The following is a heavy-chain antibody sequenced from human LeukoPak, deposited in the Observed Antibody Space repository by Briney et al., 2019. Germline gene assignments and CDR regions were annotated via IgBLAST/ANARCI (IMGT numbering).Heavy chain of an antibody. CDR3: ARVKRKYQFLKPLHETPSHYFDY. CDR2: VYYSGSA. J-gene: IGHJ4*02. D-gene: IGHD2-2*01. CDR1: GGSFSGYY. Sequence: SETLSLTCAVYGGSFSGYYWSWIRQPPGKGLEWIGTVYYSGSAFYNPSLKSRVTISIATSQNQFSLQVTSVTAADTAMYYRARVKRKYQFLKPLHETPSHYFDYWGQGTLVTVSS. V-gene: IGHV4-34*01.